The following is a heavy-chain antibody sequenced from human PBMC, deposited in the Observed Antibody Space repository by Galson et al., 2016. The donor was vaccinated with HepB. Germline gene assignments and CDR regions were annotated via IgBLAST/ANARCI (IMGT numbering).Heavy chain of an antibody. CDR2: IFPRDSET. V-gene: IGHV5-51*01. J-gene: IGHJ4*02. D-gene: IGHD2-15*01. CDR1: GYSFSTYY. Sequence: QSGAEVTKPGESLQISCKGSGYSFSTYYIAWMRQTPGKGLGWMGFIFPRDSETRYSPSFQGQVIMSVDNSISTAYLQWSSLKASDTATSYCARHVASRSPFDYWAQGTLVTVSS. CDR3: ARHVASRSPFDY.